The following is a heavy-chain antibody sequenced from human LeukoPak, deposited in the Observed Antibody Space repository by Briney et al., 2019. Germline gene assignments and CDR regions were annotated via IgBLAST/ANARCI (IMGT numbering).Heavy chain of an antibody. CDR1: GFTFSSYS. CDR3: ARGRGAVAGTGFQYYFDY. Sequence: GGSLRLSCAASGFTFSSYSMDWVRQAPGKGLEWVSSISSSSSYIYYADSVKGRFTISRDNAKNSLYLQMNSLRAEDTAVYYCARGRGAVAGTGFQYYFDYWGQGTLVTVSS. CDR2: ISSSSSYI. D-gene: IGHD6-19*01. J-gene: IGHJ4*02. V-gene: IGHV3-21*01.